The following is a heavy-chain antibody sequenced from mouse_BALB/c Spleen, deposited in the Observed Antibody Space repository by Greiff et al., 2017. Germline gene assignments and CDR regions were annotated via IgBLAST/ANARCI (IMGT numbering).Heavy chain of an antibody. CDR2: IRLKSNNYAT. D-gene: IGHD1-1*01. V-gene: IGHV6-6*02. Sequence: EVKLMESGGGLVQPGGSMKLSCVASGFTFSNYWMNWVRQSPEKGLEWVAEIRLKSNNYATHYAESVKGRFTISRDDSKSSVYLQMNNLRAEDTGIYYCTRAYGSRAWFAYWGQGTLVTVSA. CDR1: GFTFSNYW. J-gene: IGHJ3*01. CDR3: TRAYGSRAWFAY.